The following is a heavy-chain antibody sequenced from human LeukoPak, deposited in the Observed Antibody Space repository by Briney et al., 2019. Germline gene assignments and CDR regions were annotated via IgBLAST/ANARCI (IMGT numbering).Heavy chain of an antibody. Sequence: GASVKVPCKASGYTFTRYYMHWVRQAPGQGLEWMGWINPNSGGANYAQKFQGRVTMTRDTSLTTAYMELSSLRSDDTAVYYCARARWGYYDRGTFDIWGQGTMVTVSS. CDR2: INPNSGGA. CDR3: ARARWGYYDRGTFDI. V-gene: IGHV1-2*02. CDR1: GYTFTRYY. J-gene: IGHJ3*02. D-gene: IGHD3-22*01.